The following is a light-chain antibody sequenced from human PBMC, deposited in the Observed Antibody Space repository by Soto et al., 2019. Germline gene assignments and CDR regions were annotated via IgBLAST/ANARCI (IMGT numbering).Light chain of an antibody. V-gene: IGLV1-40*01. Sequence: QAVVTQPPSVSGAPGQRVTISCTGSSSNIGAGYDVHWYQHLPGTAPKLLIYGSYNRPSGVPDRFSGSTSGTSASLAITGLQAEDEADFYCQSYDSNLSGYVFGTGTKVTVL. J-gene: IGLJ1*01. CDR2: GSY. CDR3: QSYDSNLSGYV. CDR1: SSNIGAGYD.